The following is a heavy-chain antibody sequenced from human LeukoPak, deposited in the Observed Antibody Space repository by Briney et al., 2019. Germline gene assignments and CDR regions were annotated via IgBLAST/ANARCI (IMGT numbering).Heavy chain of an antibody. CDR1: GFTFSNYW. CDR3: ARGSGKYYFDY. CDR2: INSDGSIT. J-gene: IGHJ4*02. Sequence: GGSLRLSCAASGFTFSNYWMYWVRQAPGKGLVWVSRINSDGSITNYADSVKGRFTISRDNAKNTLYLQMNSLRAEDTAVYYCARGSGKYYFDYWGQGILVTVSS. D-gene: IGHD3-10*01. V-gene: IGHV3-74*01.